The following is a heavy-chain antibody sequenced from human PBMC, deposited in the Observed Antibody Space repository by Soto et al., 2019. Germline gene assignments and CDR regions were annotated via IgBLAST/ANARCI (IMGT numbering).Heavy chain of an antibody. D-gene: IGHD2-2*01. V-gene: IGHV1-18*01. CDR2: ISAYNGNT. CDR3: ASWGYCSSTSCSPGYYYMDV. CDR1: GYTFTSYG. J-gene: IGHJ6*03. Sequence: GGPVKVSCKASGYTFTSYGISWVRRAPGQGLEWMGWISAYNGNTNYAQKLQGRVTMTTDTSTSTAYMELRSLRSDDTAVYYCASWGYCSSTSCSPGYYYMDVWGKGTTVTVSS.